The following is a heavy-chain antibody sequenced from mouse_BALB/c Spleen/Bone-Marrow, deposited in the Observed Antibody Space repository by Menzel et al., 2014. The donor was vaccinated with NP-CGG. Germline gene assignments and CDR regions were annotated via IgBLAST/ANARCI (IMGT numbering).Heavy chain of an antibody. CDR2: IDPANGNT. Sequence: EVKVVDSGAELVKPGASDKLSCTASGFNIKDTYVHWVKQRPEQGLEWIGRIDPANGNTKYDPKFQGKATITADTSSNTAYLQLSSLTSGDTAVYYCATMITDWYFDVWGAGTTVTVSS. CDR1: GFNIKDTY. CDR3: ATMITDWYFDV. D-gene: IGHD2-4*01. V-gene: IGHV14-3*02. J-gene: IGHJ1*01.